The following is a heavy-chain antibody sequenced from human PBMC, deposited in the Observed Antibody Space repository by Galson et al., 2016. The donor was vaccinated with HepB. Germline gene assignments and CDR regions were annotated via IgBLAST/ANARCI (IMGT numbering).Heavy chain of an antibody. Sequence: SLRVSCAASGFTFSSYGMHWVRQAPGKGLEWVAVISYDGSNKYYADSVKGRFTISRDNSKNTLYLQMNSLRAEDTAVYYCAKGGDSSGYLDYWGQGTLVTVSA. V-gene: IGHV3-30*18. CDR3: AKGGDSSGYLDY. CDR2: ISYDGSNK. D-gene: IGHD3-22*01. CDR1: GFTFSSYG. J-gene: IGHJ4*02.